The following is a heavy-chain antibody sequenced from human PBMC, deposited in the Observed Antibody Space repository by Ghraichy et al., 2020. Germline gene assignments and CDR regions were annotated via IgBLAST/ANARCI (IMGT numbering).Heavy chain of an antibody. CDR2: ITGSGASI. CDR1: GFTFSNYA. V-gene: IGHV3-23*01. Sequence: GGSLRLSCAASGFTFSNYAMSWVRQAPGKGLQWVSAITGSGASIYYADSVKGRFTISRHNSKSTVYLQMSSLRAEDTATYYCARGHSGYDYSSLYGVDVWGQGTTVTVSS. D-gene: IGHD5-12*01. CDR3: ARGHSGYDYSSLYGVDV. J-gene: IGHJ6*02.